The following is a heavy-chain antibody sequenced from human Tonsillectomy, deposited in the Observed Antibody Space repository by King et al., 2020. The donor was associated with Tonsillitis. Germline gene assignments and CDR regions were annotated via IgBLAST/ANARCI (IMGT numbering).Heavy chain of an antibody. CDR3: ARSDPYCVVDCYPGYFDY. D-gene: IGHD2-21*02. V-gene: IGHV1-2*02. Sequence: QLVQSGAEVKKPGASMKVSCKASGYTFIGYYIHWVRQAPGQGLEWMGWINTNSGGTNYAQKFQGRVTMTSDTSISTDYMELSRLRSDDTAVYYCARSDPYCVVDCYPGYFDYWGQGTLVTVSS. J-gene: IGHJ4*02. CDR2: INTNSGGT. CDR1: GYTFIGYY.